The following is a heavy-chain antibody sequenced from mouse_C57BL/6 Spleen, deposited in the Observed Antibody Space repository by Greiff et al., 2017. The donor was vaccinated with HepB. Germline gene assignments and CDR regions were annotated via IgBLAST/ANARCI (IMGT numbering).Heavy chain of an antibody. CDR2: IDPEDGDT. V-gene: IGHV14-1*01. Sequence: VQLQQSGAELVRPGASVKLSCTASGFNIKDYYMHWVKQRPEQGLEWIGRIDPEDGDTEYAPKFQGKATMTADTSSNTAYLQLSSLTSEDTAVYYSTTLPLLRRYYFDYWGQGTTLTVSS. J-gene: IGHJ2*01. D-gene: IGHD1-2*01. CDR1: GFNIKDYY. CDR3: TTLPLLRRYYFDY.